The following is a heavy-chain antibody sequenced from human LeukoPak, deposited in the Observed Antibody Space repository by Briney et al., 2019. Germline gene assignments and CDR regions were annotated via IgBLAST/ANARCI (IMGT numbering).Heavy chain of an antibody. D-gene: IGHD4-23*01. Sequence: PGGSLRLSCAASGFTFSSYWMSWVRQAPGKGLEWVANIKQDGSEKYYVDSVKGRFTISRDNAKNSLYLQMNNLRAEDTAVYYCARGLTTNQGELRWGDKGTHRKLNRFDPWGQGTLITVSS. CDR2: IKQDGSEK. J-gene: IGHJ5*02. CDR3: ARGLTTNQGELRWGDKGTHRKLNRFDP. V-gene: IGHV3-7*03. CDR1: GFTFSSYW.